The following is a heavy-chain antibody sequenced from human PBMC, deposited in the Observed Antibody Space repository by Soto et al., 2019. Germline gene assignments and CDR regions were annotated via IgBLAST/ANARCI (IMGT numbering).Heavy chain of an antibody. CDR1: GFTFSSYG. CDR3: AKDSASNRRTSYYFDY. CDR2: ISYDGSNK. V-gene: IGHV3-30*18. D-gene: IGHD6-6*01. Sequence: QVQLVESGGGVVQPGRSLRLSCAASGFTFSSYGMHWVRQAPGKGLEWVAVISYDGSNKYYADSVKGRFTISRDNSKNTLYLQMNGLSAEDTAVYYCAKDSASNRRTSYYFDYWGQGTLVTVSS. J-gene: IGHJ4*02.